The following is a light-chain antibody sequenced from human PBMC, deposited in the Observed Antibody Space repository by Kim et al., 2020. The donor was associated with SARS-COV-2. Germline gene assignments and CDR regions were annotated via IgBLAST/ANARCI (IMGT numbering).Light chain of an antibody. CDR2: EVS. CDR1: QSLLQTNGKTY. CDR3: MQNLQIPT. Sequence: QPASISCKSSQSLLQTNGKTYLNWFLQRPGQPPQLLVYEVSNRFSGVPDRFSGSGSGTDFTLQISRAEAEDVGLYYCMQNLQIPTFGQGTKVDIK. V-gene: IGKV2D-29*01. J-gene: IGKJ1*01.